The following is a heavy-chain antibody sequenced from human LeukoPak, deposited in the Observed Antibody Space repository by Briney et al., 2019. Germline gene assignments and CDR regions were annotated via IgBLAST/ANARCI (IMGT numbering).Heavy chain of an antibody. Sequence: GGSLRLSCTASGFPFIEYSMNWVRQVPGKGLEWIAYIGIDSGSTKYADSVRGRFTISADKTKNSLYLQMNSLRVDDTAVYYCGRAHNYAFDNWGQGTLVS. CDR3: GRAHNYAFDN. V-gene: IGHV3-48*01. CDR2: IGIDSGST. CDR1: GFPFIEYS. J-gene: IGHJ4*02. D-gene: IGHD1-1*01.